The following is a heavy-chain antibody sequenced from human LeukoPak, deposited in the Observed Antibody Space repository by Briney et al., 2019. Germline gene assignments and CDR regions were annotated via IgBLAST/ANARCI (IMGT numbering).Heavy chain of an antibody. V-gene: IGHV3-7*01. J-gene: IGHJ4*02. CDR1: GFTFSSYG. Sequence: PGGSLRLSCAASGFTFSSYGMHWVRQAPGKGLEWVANIKQDGSEKYYVDSVKGRFTISRDNAKNSLYLQMNSLRAEDTAVYYCARDPFDYWGQGTLVTVSP. CDR3: ARDPFDY. CDR2: IKQDGSEK.